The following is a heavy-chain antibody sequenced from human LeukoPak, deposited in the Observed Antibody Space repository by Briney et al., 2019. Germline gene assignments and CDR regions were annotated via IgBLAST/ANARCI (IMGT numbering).Heavy chain of an antibody. D-gene: IGHD5-18*01. V-gene: IGHV3-30*02. CDR2: IWYDGSNK. CDR3: AKELRGYSYGLRNNWFDP. Sequence: GGSLRLSCAASGFTFSSYGMHWVRQAPGKGLEWVAVIWYDGSNKYYADSVKGRFTISRDNSKNTLYLQMNSLRAEDTAVYYCAKELRGYSYGLRNNWFDPWGQGTLVTVSS. CDR1: GFTFSSYG. J-gene: IGHJ5*02.